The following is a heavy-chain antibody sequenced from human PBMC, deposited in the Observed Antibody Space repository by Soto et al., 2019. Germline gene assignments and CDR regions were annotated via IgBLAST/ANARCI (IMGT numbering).Heavy chain of an antibody. J-gene: IGHJ4*02. CDR2: ISGGGGTM. CDR3: ARDKSGTYSIDY. CDR1: GFTFSRYT. V-gene: IGHV3-48*04. Sequence: EVQVVESGGGSVQPGGSLRLSCAASGFTFSRYTMNWVRQAPGKGLEWLSYISGGGGTMSYADSVKGRVTISRDNAKNSRYLQMDSLGAEDTAVYYCARDKSGTYSIDYWGQGTLVTVSS. D-gene: IGHD1-26*01.